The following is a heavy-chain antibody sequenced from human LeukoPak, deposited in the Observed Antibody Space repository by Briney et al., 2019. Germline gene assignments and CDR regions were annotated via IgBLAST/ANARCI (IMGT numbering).Heavy chain of an antibody. Sequence: ASVKVSCKASGYTFTSYDINWVRQATGQGLEWMGWMNPNSGNTGYAQKFQGRVTMTRNTSISTAYMELSSLRSEDTAVYYCARGRYYDFWSGCYGYYYGMDVWGQGTTVTVSS. CDR2: MNPNSGNT. CDR3: ARGRYYDFWSGCYGYYYGMDV. V-gene: IGHV1-8*01. CDR1: GYTFTSYD. J-gene: IGHJ6*02. D-gene: IGHD3-3*01.